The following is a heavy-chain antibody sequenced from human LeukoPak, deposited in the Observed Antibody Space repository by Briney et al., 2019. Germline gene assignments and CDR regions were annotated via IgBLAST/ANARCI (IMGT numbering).Heavy chain of an antibody. CDR3: ARPTYCGGDCLDY. CDR1: GGTFSSYA. J-gene: IGHJ4*02. V-gene: IGHV1-69*13. D-gene: IGHD2-21*02. Sequence: SVKVSCKASGGTFSSYAISWERQAPGQGLEWMGGIIPIFGTANYAQKFQGRVTITADESTSTAYMELSSLRSEDTAVYYCARPTYCGGDCLDYWGQGTLVTVSS. CDR2: IIPIFGTA.